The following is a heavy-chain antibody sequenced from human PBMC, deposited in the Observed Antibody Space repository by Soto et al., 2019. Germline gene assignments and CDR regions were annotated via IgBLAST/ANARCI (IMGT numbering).Heavy chain of an antibody. Sequence: SETLSLTCAVSGYSISSGYYWGWIRQPPGKGLEWIGSIYHSGSTYYNPSLKSRVTISVDTSKNQFSLKLSSVTAADTAVYYCAGADSFDAFDIWGQGTMVTVSS. CDR1: GYSISSGYY. CDR2: IYHSGST. D-gene: IGHD3-22*01. CDR3: AGADSFDAFDI. V-gene: IGHV4-38-2*01. J-gene: IGHJ3*02.